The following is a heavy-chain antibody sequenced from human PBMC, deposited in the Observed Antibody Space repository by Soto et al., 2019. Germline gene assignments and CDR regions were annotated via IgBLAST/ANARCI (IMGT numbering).Heavy chain of an antibody. CDR2: IWFDGINK. CDR1: GFTFSSYG. J-gene: IGHJ4*02. CDR3: ATQTPPQYDFWSGYYYYFDY. D-gene: IGHD3-3*01. Sequence: QVQLVESGGGVVQPGRSLRLSCAGSGFTFSSYGMHWVRQAPGKGLEWVAVIWFDGINKYYADSVKGRFTISRDNSKNTLYLQLNSLRAEDTAVYYCATQTPPQYDFWSGYYYYFDYWGQGTLVTVSS. V-gene: IGHV3-33*01.